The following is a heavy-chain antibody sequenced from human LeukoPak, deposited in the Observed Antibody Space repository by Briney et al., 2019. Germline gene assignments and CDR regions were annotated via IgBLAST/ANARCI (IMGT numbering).Heavy chain of an antibody. D-gene: IGHD4-17*01. CDR3: ARVSPNTVITLQYFDY. Sequence: GGSLRLSCAASGFTFSSYAMNWVRQAPGKGLEWVANIKQDGSEKYHVDSVKGRFTISRDNAKNSLYLQMNSLRAEDTAVYYCARVSPNTVITLQYFDYWGQGTLVTVSS. J-gene: IGHJ4*02. V-gene: IGHV3-7*01. CDR2: IKQDGSEK. CDR1: GFTFSSYA.